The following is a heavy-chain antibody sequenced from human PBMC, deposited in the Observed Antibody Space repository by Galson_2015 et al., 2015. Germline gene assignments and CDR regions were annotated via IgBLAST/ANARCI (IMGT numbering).Heavy chain of an antibody. D-gene: IGHD2-2*01. CDR3: AKGIVPWGAFDI. J-gene: IGHJ3*02. CDR2: IIPIFGTA. V-gene: IGHV1-69*06. CDR1: GGTFSSYA. Sequence: SVKVSCKASGGTFSSYAISWVRQAPGQGLEWMGGIIPIFGTASYAQKFQGRVTITADKSTSTAYMELSSLRSEDTAVYYCAKGIVPWGAFDIWGQGTMVTVSS.